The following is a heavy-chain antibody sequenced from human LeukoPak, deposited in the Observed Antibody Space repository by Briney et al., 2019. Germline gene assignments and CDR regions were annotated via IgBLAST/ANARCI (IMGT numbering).Heavy chain of an antibody. CDR2: INHSGST. CDR1: GGSFSGYY. Sequence: PSETLSLTCAVYGGSFSGYYWSWIRQPPGKGLEWIGEINHSGSTNYNPSLKSRVVVSLDTSKKQLSLRLSSVTAADTAVYYCARDMGDYYFDYWGQGTLVTVSS. CDR3: ARDMGDYYFDY. J-gene: IGHJ4*02. V-gene: IGHV4-34*01. D-gene: IGHD2-21*02.